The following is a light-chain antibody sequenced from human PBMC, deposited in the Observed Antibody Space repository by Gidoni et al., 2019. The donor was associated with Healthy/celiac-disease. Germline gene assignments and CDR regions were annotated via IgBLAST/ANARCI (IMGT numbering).Light chain of an antibody. Sequence: QSVLTQPPSASGTPAQRVTISCSGSSSNIGSNYVYCYQQLPGTAPKLLIYSKNQRPSGVPDRFSGSKSGTSASLAISGLRSEDEADYYCAAWDDSLSGWVFGGGTKLTVL. V-gene: IGLV1-47*02. J-gene: IGLJ3*02. CDR3: AAWDDSLSGWV. CDR2: SKN. CDR1: SSNIGSNY.